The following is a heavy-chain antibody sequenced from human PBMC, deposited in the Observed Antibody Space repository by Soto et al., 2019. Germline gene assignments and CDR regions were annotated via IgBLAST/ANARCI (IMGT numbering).Heavy chain of an antibody. CDR1: GFTFSSYA. D-gene: IGHD5-12*01. V-gene: IGHV3-23*01. J-gene: IGHJ4*02. CDR2: ISGSGSYT. CDR3: AKGSGGYDAHLGDY. Sequence: EVHLLESGGGLVQPGGSLRLSCAASGFTFSSYAMSWVRQAPGKGLEWVSGISGSGSYTYYADSVKGRFTISRDNSKNTVYLQMKSLRAVDTTVYYCAKGSGGYDAHLGDYWGQGTLVTVSS.